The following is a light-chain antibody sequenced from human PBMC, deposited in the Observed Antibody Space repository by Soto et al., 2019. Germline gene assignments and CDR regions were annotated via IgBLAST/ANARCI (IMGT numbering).Light chain of an antibody. V-gene: IGLV1-44*01. Sequence: QSVLTQPPSASETPGQRVTISCSGGNSNIGGDTVNWYQKLPGTAPKLLIYNNDQRPSGVPDRFSGSKSGTSASLAISGLQSEDEAHYYCATWDGSLNAVVFGGGTKLTVL. CDR2: NND. CDR1: NSNIGGDT. J-gene: IGLJ2*01. CDR3: ATWDGSLNAVV.